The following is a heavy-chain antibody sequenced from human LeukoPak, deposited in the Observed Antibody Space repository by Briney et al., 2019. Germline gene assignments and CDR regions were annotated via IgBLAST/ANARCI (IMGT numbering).Heavy chain of an antibody. CDR3: ARDPRFRVGATRYFDL. D-gene: IGHD1-26*01. Sequence: GGSLRLSCAASGFTVSSNYMSWVRQAPGKGLEWVSVIYSGGSTYYADSVKGRFTISRDNSKTTLYLQMNSLRAEDTAVYYCARDPRFRVGATRYFDLWGRGTLVTVSS. J-gene: IGHJ2*01. V-gene: IGHV3-53*01. CDR2: IYSGGST. CDR1: GFTVSSNY.